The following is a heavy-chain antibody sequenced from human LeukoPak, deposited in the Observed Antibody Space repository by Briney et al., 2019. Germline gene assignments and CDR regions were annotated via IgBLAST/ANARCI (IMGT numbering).Heavy chain of an antibody. D-gene: IGHD3-22*01. CDR1: GYSFTSYW. Sequence: GESLKISCKGSGYSFTSYWIGWVRQMPGKGLEWMGIIYPGDSDTRYSPSFQGQVTISADKSISTADLQWSSLKASDTAMYYCARADGSSGYCSDYWGQGTLVTVSS. J-gene: IGHJ4*02. V-gene: IGHV5-51*01. CDR3: ARADGSSGYCSDY. CDR2: IYPGDSDT.